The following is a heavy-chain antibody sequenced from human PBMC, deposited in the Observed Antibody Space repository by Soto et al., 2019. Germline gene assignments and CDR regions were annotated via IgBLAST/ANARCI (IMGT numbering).Heavy chain of an antibody. Sequence: QVQLVQSGAEVKKPGASVKVSCKASGYTFTSYAMHWVRQAPGQRLEWMGWINAGNGNTKYSQKFQGRVTITRDTSASTAYMELSSLRSEDTAVYYCAREGGDEINYYYGMDVWGQGTTVTVSS. D-gene: IGHD4-17*01. CDR2: INAGNGNT. CDR3: AREGGDEINYYYGMDV. J-gene: IGHJ6*02. V-gene: IGHV1-3*01. CDR1: GYTFTSYA.